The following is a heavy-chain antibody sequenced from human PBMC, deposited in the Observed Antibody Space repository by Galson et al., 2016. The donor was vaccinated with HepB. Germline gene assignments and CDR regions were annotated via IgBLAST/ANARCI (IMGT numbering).Heavy chain of an antibody. CDR2: IWYDGSIE. V-gene: IGHV3-33*01. CDR1: GVSFRSYG. J-gene: IGHJ6*02. Sequence: SLRLSCAASGVSFRSYGMHWVRQAPGKGLEWVAVIWYDGSIEYYADSVKGRFTISRDNSKNTLFLQMNSLRVEDSAVYFCARDWGITVVRNSYGMDVWGQGTTVIVSS. CDR3: ARDWGITVVRNSYGMDV. D-gene: IGHD2-15*01.